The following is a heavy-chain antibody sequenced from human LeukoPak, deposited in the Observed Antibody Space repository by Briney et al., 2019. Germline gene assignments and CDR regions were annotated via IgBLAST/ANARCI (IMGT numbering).Heavy chain of an antibody. CDR1: GGSFCGYY. CDR2: IKHSVST. Sequence: SETLSLTCAVSGGSFCGYYWSWIRQPPGNGLEWIGEIKHSVSTNYIPPLKSRVTISVDTSKNQISLKLSSVTAAGTAVYYCARVYQGTSGRAIDYWGQGTLVTVSS. CDR3: ARVYQGTSGRAIDY. V-gene: IGHV4-34*01. J-gene: IGHJ4*02. D-gene: IGHD2-2*01.